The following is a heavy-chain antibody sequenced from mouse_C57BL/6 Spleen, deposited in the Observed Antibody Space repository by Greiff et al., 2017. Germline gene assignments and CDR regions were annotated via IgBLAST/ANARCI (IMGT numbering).Heavy chain of an antibody. J-gene: IGHJ4*01. D-gene: IGHD1-1*01. V-gene: IGHV1-53*01. CDR2: INPSNGGT. Sequence: VQLQQPGPELVKPGASVKLSCKASGYTFTSYWMHWVRQRPGQGLEWIGNINPSNGGTNYNEKFKSKATLTVDTASSTAYMQLSSLTSEDSAVYYCARSGIYYGSSYDYAMDYWGQGTSVTVSS. CDR1: GYTFTSYW. CDR3: ARSGIYYGSSYDYAMDY.